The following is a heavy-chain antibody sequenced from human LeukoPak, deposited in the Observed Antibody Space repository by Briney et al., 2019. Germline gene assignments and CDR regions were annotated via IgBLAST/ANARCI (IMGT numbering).Heavy chain of an antibody. CDR2: INHSGST. Sequence: SETLSLTCAVYGGSFSGYYWSWIRQPPGRGLEWIGEINHSGSTNYNPSLKSRVTISVDTSKNQFSLKLSSVTAADTAVYYCARYKYYDFWSGYSNFDYWGQGTLVTVSS. CDR1: GGSFSGYY. J-gene: IGHJ4*02. CDR3: ARYKYYDFWSGYSNFDY. D-gene: IGHD3-3*01. V-gene: IGHV4-34*01.